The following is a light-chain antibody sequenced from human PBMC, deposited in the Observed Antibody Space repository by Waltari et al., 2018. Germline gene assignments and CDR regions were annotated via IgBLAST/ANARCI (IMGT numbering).Light chain of an antibody. Sequence: QSALTQPAAVSGAPGQSITISCTGTSGNVENYNLVSCYQPPPGKAPKLLIYEVSKPPAGISKRVSGSTSGNTASLTISGLQAEDDSDYYCCSFAGGNNFEVIFGGGTRLTVL. J-gene: IGLJ2*01. CDR1: SGNVENYNL. CDR2: EVS. V-gene: IGLV2-23*02. CDR3: CSFAGGNNFEVI.